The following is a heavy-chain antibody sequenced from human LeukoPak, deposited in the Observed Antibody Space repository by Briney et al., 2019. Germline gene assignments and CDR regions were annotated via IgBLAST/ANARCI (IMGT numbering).Heavy chain of an antibody. Sequence: PGGSLRLSCAASGFTFSNYWMLWVRQAPGKGLESVSRINTDGTVTTYADSVKGRFTVSRGNADNTMFLQMNSVRDEDTAVYYCATKQWLAPPPDSWGQGTPVTVSS. V-gene: IGHV3-74*01. CDR3: ATKQWLAPPPDS. D-gene: IGHD6-19*01. CDR1: GFTFSNYW. J-gene: IGHJ4*02. CDR2: INTDGTVT.